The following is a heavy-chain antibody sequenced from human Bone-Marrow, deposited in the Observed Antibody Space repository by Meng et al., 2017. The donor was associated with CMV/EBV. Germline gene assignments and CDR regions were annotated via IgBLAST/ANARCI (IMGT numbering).Heavy chain of an antibody. CDR1: GGSISSYY. D-gene: IGHD5-18*01. CDR3: ARVQPHLPYYYGMDV. CDR2: IYYSGST. Sequence: ESLKISCTVSGGSISSYYWSWIRQPPGKGLEWIGYIYYSGSTNYNPSLKSRVTISVDTSKNQFSLKLSSVTAADTAVYYCARVQPHLPYYYGMDVWGQGTTVTVSS. J-gene: IGHJ6*02. V-gene: IGHV4-59*01.